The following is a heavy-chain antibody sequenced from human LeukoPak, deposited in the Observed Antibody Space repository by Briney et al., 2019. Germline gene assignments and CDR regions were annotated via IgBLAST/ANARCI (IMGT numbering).Heavy chain of an antibody. V-gene: IGHV3-48*04. Sequence: GGSLRLSCTASGFTFSSYAMSWVRQAPGKGLEWVSYISSSGSTIYYADSVKGRFTISRDNAKNSLYLQMNSLRTEDTAVYYCARSITMIKDWGQGTLVTVSS. D-gene: IGHD3-22*01. CDR1: GFTFSSYA. J-gene: IGHJ4*02. CDR2: ISSSGSTI. CDR3: ARSITMIKD.